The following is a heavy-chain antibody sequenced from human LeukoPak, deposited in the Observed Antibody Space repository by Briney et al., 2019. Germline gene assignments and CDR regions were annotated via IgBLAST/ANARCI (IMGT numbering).Heavy chain of an antibody. Sequence: GGSLRLSCAASGFRFSDYYMSWVRQAPGKGLEWVSDINFSGTTKSYLGSVEGRFTVSRDNGKNSLFLQMNSLRVEDTAMYYCASLGGYCSATSCYDAYDVWGQGTLVIVSS. CDR2: INFSGTTK. V-gene: IGHV3-11*01. CDR3: ASLGGYCSATSCYDAYDV. J-gene: IGHJ3*01. D-gene: IGHD2-2*01. CDR1: GFRFSDYY.